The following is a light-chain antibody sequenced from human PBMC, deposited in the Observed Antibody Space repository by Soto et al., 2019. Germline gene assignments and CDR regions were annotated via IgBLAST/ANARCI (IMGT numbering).Light chain of an antibody. CDR3: QSYDSSLSGWV. CDR1: SSNIGAGYD. V-gene: IGLV1-40*01. CDR2: GNN. J-gene: IGLJ3*02. Sequence: QSVLTQPPSVSGAPGQRVTISCTGSSSNIGAGYDVHWYQQLPGTAPKLLIYGNNNRPSGVPDRFSGSKSGTSVSLAITGLQAEDEADDYCQSYDSSLSGWVFGGGTKLTVL.